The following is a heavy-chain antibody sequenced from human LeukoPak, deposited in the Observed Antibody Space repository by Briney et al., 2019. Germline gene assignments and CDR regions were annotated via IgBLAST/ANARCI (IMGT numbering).Heavy chain of an antibody. CDR2: ISYDGSNK. CDR1: GFTFSSYA. D-gene: IGHD3-10*01. CDR3: ARDRGVASDAFDI. V-gene: IGHV3-30-3*01. Sequence: PGGSLRLSCAASGFTFSSYAMHWVRQAPGKGLEWVAVISYDGSNKYYADSVKGRFTISRDNSKNTLYLQMNSLRAEDTAVYYCARDRGVASDAFDIWGQGTMVTVSS. J-gene: IGHJ3*02.